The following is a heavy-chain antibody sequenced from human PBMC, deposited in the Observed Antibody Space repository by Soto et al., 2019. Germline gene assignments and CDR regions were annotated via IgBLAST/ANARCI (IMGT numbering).Heavy chain of an antibody. CDR3: TTASQWLPPYS. J-gene: IGHJ4*02. CDR2: IKSRADGGTT. Sequence: PGGSLRLSYAASGFTFTKAWMTWVRQTPGKGLEWVGRIKSRADGGTTDYAASVKDRFIISRDDSNDTLYLHMNRLKTDDTAVYYCTTASQWLPPYSWGQGAPVTVSS. D-gene: IGHD6-19*01. V-gene: IGHV3-15*01. CDR1: GFTFTKAW.